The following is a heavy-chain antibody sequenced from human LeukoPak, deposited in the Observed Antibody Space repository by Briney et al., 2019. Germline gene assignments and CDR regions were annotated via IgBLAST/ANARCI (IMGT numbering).Heavy chain of an antibody. V-gene: IGHV4-39*01. D-gene: IGHD3-10*01. CDR2: IYYSGST. CDR3: ARIIDYYGSGSYLDY. CDR1: GGSISSSSYY. Sequence: SETLSLTCTVSGGSISSSSYYWGWIRQPPGKGLEWIGSIYYSGSTYYNPSLKSRVTISVDTSKNQFSLELSSVTAADTAVYYCARIIDYYGSGSYLDYWGQGTLVTVSS. J-gene: IGHJ4*02.